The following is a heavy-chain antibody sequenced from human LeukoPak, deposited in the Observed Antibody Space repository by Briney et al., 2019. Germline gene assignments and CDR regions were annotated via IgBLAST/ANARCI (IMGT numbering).Heavy chain of an antibody. V-gene: IGHV3-30-3*01. D-gene: IGHD3-16*01. Sequence: GGSLRLSCAASGFTFSSYSMHWVRQAPGKGLEWVGVISYDGSSEYYADSVRGRFTISRDNSKNTLYLQMNSLGAEDTAVFYCARDRSDYSIKYYYYYGMDVWGQGTTVTVSS. CDR1: GFTFSSYS. CDR2: ISYDGSSE. J-gene: IGHJ6*02. CDR3: ARDRSDYSIKYYYYYGMDV.